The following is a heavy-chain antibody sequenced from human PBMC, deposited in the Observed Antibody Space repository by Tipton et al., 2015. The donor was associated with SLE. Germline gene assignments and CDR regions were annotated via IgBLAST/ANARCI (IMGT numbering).Heavy chain of an antibody. Sequence: TLSLTCTVSGGFISSGSYYWSWIRQPAGKGLEWIGEFNHAGSTNYNPSLKSRVTISVDTSKNQFSLRLRSVTAADTAVYYCARGDASGYYGMDVWGQGTTVIVSS. CDR1: GGFISSGSYY. J-gene: IGHJ6*02. V-gene: IGHV4-61*09. CDR2: FNHAGST. CDR3: ARGDASGYYGMDV.